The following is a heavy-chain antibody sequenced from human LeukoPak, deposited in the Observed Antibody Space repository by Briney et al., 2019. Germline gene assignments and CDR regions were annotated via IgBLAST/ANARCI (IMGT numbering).Heavy chain of an antibody. CDR3: AKAHCSSTSCSRADN. D-gene: IGHD2-2*01. V-gene: IGHV3-23*01. Sequence: GGSLRLSCAASGFTFSTYAMTWVRQAPGKGLAWVSAISASGGSTFYADSVKGRVTISRVQSTNTVYLQMNSLRADDTAVYYCAKAHCSSTSCSRADNWGQGTLVTVSS. J-gene: IGHJ4*02. CDR1: GFTFSTYA. CDR2: ISASGGST.